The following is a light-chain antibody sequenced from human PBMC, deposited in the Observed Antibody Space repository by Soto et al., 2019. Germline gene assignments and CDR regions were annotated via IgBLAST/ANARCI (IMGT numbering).Light chain of an antibody. J-gene: IGLJ3*02. CDR1: SSNIGAGYD. CDR2: GNT. V-gene: IGLV1-40*01. CDR3: QSYDTSLV. Sequence: QSVLTQPPSVSGAPGQRVTISCTGSSSNIGAGYDVQWYQQLPGTAPKLLIYGNTNRPSGVPDRFSGSKSGTSASLVITGLQPEDEAEYYCQSYDTSLVFGGGTKVTVL.